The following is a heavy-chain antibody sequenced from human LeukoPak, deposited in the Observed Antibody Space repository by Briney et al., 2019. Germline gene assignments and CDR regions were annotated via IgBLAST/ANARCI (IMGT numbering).Heavy chain of an antibody. J-gene: IGHJ4*02. CDR1: GGTFSSYA. D-gene: IGHD3-22*01. V-gene: IGHV1-69*13. Sequence: SVKVSCKASGGTFSSYAISWVRQAPGQGLEWMGGIIPIFGTANYAQKFQGRVTITADESTSTAYMELSSLRSEDTAVYYCARDSSSYYYDSSGLEDYFDYWGQGTLVTVSS. CDR3: ARDSSSYYYDSSGLEDYFDY. CDR2: IIPIFGTA.